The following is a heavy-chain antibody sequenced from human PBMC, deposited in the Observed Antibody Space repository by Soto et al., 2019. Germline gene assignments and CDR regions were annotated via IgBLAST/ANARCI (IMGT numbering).Heavy chain of an antibody. CDR2: IYYSGST. D-gene: IGHD4-17*01. Sequence: SWVRQHPGKGLEWIGYIYYSGSTYYNPSLRSRVTISVDTSTKQFSLKLTSVTAADTALYYCAREFDYGDYGGWFDPWGQGTQVTVSS. CDR3: AREFDYGDYGGWFDP. J-gene: IGHJ5*02. V-gene: IGHV4-31*02.